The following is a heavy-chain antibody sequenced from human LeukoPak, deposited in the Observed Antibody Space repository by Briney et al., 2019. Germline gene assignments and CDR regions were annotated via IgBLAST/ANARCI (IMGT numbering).Heavy chain of an antibody. J-gene: IGHJ6*03. CDR3: ARESSGWLYYYYYYMDV. CDR2: ISGSGGST. V-gene: IGHV3-23*01. D-gene: IGHD6-19*01. CDR1: GFTFSSYG. Sequence: GGTLRLSCAASGFTFSSYGMSWVRQAPGKGLEWVSAISGSGGSTYYADSVKGRFTISRDNAKNSLYLQMNSLRAEDTAVYYCARESSGWLYYYYYYMDVWGKGTTVTVSS.